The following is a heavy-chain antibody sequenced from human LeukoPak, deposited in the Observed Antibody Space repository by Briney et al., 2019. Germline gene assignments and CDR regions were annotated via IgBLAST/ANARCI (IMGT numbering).Heavy chain of an antibody. CDR3: AKVDGLWFFDY. Sequence: GGSLRLSCAASGFNFSSYSMNWVRQAPGKGLEWVSTISGSSGSTYYADSVKGRFTISRDTSKNTLYLQMNSLRAEDTAVYYCAKVDGLWFFDYWGQGTLVTVSS. CDR2: ISGSSGST. D-gene: IGHD5-18*01. V-gene: IGHV3-23*01. J-gene: IGHJ4*02. CDR1: GFNFSSYS.